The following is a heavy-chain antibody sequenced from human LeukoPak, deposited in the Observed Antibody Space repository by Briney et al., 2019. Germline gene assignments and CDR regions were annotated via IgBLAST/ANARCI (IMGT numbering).Heavy chain of an antibody. Sequence: SETLSLTCAVYGGSFSDYYWSWIRQPPGKGLEWIGEINHSGTTNYSPSLKRRGSISVDTSKNQFSMKSISVPAADAAMYYSASHYSSGSYRYAGSFDSWGQGMLVNVSS. CDR1: GGSFSDYY. J-gene: IGHJ4*02. D-gene: IGHD3-16*02. CDR2: INHSGTT. CDR3: ASHYSSGSYRYAGSFDS. V-gene: IGHV4-34*01.